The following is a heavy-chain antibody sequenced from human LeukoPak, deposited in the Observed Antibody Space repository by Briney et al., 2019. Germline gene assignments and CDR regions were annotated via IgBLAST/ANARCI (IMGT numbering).Heavy chain of an antibody. D-gene: IGHD1-26*01. CDR3: ATSGGSYWS. Sequence: PGGSLRLSCTASGFTFSDYGMSWVCQAPGEGLEWFAAISDSGGTTYYTDSVMGRFTISRENSKNTLYLQMNSLRAEDTAVYYCATSGGSYWSWGQGTLVTVSS. V-gene: IGHV3-23*01. CDR1: GFTFSDYG. CDR2: ISDSGGTT. J-gene: IGHJ5*02.